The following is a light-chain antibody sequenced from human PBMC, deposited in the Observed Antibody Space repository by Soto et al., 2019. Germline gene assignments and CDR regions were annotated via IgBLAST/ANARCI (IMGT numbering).Light chain of an antibody. Sequence: VLTQSQGTPSLYPGEGATLSCRASQSFSNTFFAWYQQKPGQAPRLLIYGASTRSTDIPDRFSGSESVTAFTRTISILESEEFAVYYCEQYGRPSWTFGKGTNVEIK. CDR3: EQYGRPSWT. V-gene: IGKV3-20*01. CDR2: GAS. CDR1: QSFSNTF. J-gene: IGKJ1*01.